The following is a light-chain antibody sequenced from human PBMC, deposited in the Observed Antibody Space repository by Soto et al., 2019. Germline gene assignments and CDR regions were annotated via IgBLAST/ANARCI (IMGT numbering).Light chain of an antibody. J-gene: IGKJ4*01. Sequence: DIVMTQSPDSLAVSLGERDTINCKSSQSVLYSSNNKNYLAWYQQKPGQPPKLLISWASTRESAVPDRFSGSGSGTDFTLTISSLQAEDVAVYYCQQYYSAPLTFGGGTKVEIK. CDR2: WAS. V-gene: IGKV4-1*01. CDR1: QSVLYSSNNKNY. CDR3: QQYYSAPLT.